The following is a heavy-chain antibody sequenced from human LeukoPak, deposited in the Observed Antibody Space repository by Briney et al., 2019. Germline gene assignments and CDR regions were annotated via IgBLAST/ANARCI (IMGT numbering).Heavy chain of an antibody. CDR1: GGSFSGYY. Sequence: SETLYLTCGVSGGSFSGYYWNWIRQAPGKGLEWIGEINHNGSTSSNPSLKSRVTISVDTSRSRFSLKLNSATAADTAVYYCARGFLGLNGGVWGQGTTVTVSS. CDR3: ARGFLGLNGGV. V-gene: IGHV4-34*01. J-gene: IGHJ6*02. D-gene: IGHD1-26*01. CDR2: INHNGST.